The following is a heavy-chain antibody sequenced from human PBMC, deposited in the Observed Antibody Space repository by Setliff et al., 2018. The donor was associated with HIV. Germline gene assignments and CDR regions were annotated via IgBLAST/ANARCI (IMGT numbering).Heavy chain of an antibody. D-gene: IGHD2-21*01. J-gene: IGHJ5*02. V-gene: IGHV4-39*01. CDR2: IYHSGST. Sequence: SETLSLTCTVSDGSISSTNHYWGWIRQPPGKGLEWIGSIYHSGSTYYNPSLKSRVTISVDTSKNQFSLKLISVTAADQGVYYCARVPVAGANWFDPWGLGTLVTVSS. CDR3: ARVPVAGANWFDP. CDR1: DGSISSTNHY.